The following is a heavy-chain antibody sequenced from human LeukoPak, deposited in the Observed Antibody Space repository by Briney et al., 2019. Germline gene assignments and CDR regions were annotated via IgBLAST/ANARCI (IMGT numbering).Heavy chain of an antibody. Sequence: PGGSLRLSCAASGFTFSSYAMSWVRQAPGKGLEWVSAISGSGGSTYYADSVKGRFTISRDNSKNTLYLQMNSLRAEDTAVYYCAKGRPYSNYGEGHFDYWGRGTLVTVSS. V-gene: IGHV3-23*01. J-gene: IGHJ4*02. D-gene: IGHD4-11*01. CDR3: AKGRPYSNYGEGHFDY. CDR2: ISGSGGST. CDR1: GFTFSSYA.